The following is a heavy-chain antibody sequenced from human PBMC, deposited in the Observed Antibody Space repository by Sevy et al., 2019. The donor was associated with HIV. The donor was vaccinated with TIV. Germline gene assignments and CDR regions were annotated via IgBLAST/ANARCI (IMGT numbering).Heavy chain of an antibody. Sequence: GGSLRLSCAASGFTFSNSFMSWARQAPGRGLEWVGRITRKIDGETTLYAAPVKGRFTISRDDSRNTTYLQMDSLKIEDTAMYYCGTGDAYDVSGQGTTVTVSS. CDR1: GFTFSNSF. V-gene: IGHV3-15*06. CDR3: GTGDAYDV. CDR2: ITRKIDGETT. D-gene: IGHD7-27*01. J-gene: IGHJ3*01.